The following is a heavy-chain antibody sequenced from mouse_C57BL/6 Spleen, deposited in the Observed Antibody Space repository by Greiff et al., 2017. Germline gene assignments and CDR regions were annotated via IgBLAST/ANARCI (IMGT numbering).Heavy chain of an antibody. CDR1: GYTFTSYW. D-gene: IGHD2-5*01. CDR3: ARSGGYSNYAY. J-gene: IGHJ3*01. Sequence: QLQQPGAELVRPGSSVKLSCKASGYTFTSYWMDWVKQRPGQGLEWIGNIYPSDSETHYNQKFKDKATLTVDKSSSTAYMQLSSLTSEDSAVYYCARSGGYSNYAYWGQGTLVTVSA. V-gene: IGHV1-61*01. CDR2: IYPSDSET.